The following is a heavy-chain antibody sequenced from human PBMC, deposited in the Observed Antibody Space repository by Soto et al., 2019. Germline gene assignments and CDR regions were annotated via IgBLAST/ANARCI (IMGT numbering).Heavy chain of an antibody. Sequence: QVTLKESGPVLVKPTETLTLTCTVSGFSLSNARMGVSWIRQPPGKALEWLAHIFSNDEKSYSTSLKSRLTIPQDTSKSQVVLTMTNMDPVDTATYYCARIGRYYYDSRDGMDVWGPGTTVTVSS. CDR2: IFSNDEK. V-gene: IGHV2-26*01. CDR1: GFSLSNARMG. D-gene: IGHD3-22*01. CDR3: ARIGRYYYDSRDGMDV. J-gene: IGHJ6*02.